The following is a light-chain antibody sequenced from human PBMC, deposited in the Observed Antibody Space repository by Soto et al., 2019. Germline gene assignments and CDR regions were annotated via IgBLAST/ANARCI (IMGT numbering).Light chain of an antibody. CDR3: SSYTSSSTL. J-gene: IGLJ1*01. Sequence: LTQPASLSVSPGQSITISFTGTSSDVGSYNYVSWYQQHPGKAPKLMIYEVSDRPSGISSRFSGSKSGNTASLTISGLQTEDEADYYCSSYTSSSTLFGTGTKVTVL. CDR2: EVS. CDR1: SSDVGSYNY. V-gene: IGLV2-14*01.